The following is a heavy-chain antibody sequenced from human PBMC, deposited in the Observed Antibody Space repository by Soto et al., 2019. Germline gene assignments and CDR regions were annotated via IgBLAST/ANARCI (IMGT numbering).Heavy chain of an antibody. J-gene: IGHJ4*02. CDR2: ISYDGSNE. CDR1: GFIFSSYG. Sequence: QVQLVQSGGGVVQPGRSLRLSCVASGFIFSSYGMHWVRQVPGKGLEWVAHISYDGSNEYYADFVKGRFTVSQANAKNPLALQMNGLKTEDTALYSCTKEYIVGTAWGYFESWGQGALVIVSS. D-gene: IGHD1-26*01. V-gene: IGHV3-30*18. CDR3: TKEYIVGTAWGYFES.